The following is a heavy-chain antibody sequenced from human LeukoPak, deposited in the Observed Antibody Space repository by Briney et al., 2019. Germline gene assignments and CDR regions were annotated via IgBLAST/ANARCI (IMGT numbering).Heavy chain of an antibody. CDR3: ARGVVAAPQTFDY. CDR2: IYNSGST. D-gene: IGHD2-15*01. Sequence: PSETLSLTCAVSGGSISSGTYSWTWMRQPPGKGLEWIGYIYNSGSTFNNPSLNSRVTISVDTSKNQFSLKLSSVTAADTAVYYCARGVVAAPQTFDYWGQGTLVTVSS. J-gene: IGHJ4*02. V-gene: IGHV4-30-4*07. CDR1: GGSISSGTYS.